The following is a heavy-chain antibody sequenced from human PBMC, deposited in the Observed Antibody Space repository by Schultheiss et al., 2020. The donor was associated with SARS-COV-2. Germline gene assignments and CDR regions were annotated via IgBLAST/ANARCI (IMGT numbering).Heavy chain of an antibody. CDR3: ATSASSNYRYKFDY. Sequence: ASVKVSCKASGYTFTGYYMHWVRQAPGQGLEWMGWISAYNGNTNYAQKLQGRVTMTRDTSISTAYMELSRLRSDDTAVYYCATSASSNYRYKFDYWGQGILVTVSS. J-gene: IGHJ4*02. CDR1: GYTFTGYY. V-gene: IGHV1-2*02. D-gene: IGHD3-16*02. CDR2: ISAYNGNT.